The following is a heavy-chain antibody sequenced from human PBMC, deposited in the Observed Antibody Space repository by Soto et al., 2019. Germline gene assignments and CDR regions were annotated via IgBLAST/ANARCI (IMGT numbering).Heavy chain of an antibody. CDR2: INHSGST. CDR3: ARGRNVYYDSSGYYYPYYYYYGMDV. Sequence: SETLSLTCAVYGGSFSGYYWSWIRQPPGKGLEWIGEINHSGSTNYNPSLKSRVTISVDTSKNQFPLKLSSVTAADTAVYYCARGRNVYYDSSGYYYPYYYYYGMDVWGQGTTVTVSS. CDR1: GGSFSGYY. D-gene: IGHD3-22*01. V-gene: IGHV4-34*01. J-gene: IGHJ6*02.